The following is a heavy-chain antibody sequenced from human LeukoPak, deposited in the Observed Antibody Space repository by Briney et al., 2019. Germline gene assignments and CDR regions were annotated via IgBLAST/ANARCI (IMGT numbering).Heavy chain of an antibody. CDR1: GYTLTELS. CDR3: ATAVTTDNVDYYYYMDV. J-gene: IGHJ6*03. Sequence: ASVKVSCKVSGYTLTELSTHWVRQAPGKGLEWMGGFDPEDGGTIYAQKFQGRVTMTEDTSTDTAYMELSSLRSEDTAVYYCATAVTTDNVDYYYYMDVWGKGTTVTVSS. V-gene: IGHV1-24*01. CDR2: FDPEDGGT. D-gene: IGHD4-11*01.